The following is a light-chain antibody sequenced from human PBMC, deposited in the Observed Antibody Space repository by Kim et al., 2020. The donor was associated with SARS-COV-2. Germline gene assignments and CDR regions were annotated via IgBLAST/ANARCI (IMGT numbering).Light chain of an antibody. Sequence: DIVMTQSPDSLAVSLGERATINCKSSQSVLYSSNNKNYLAWYQQKPGQPPKLLIYWASTRESGVPDRFSGSGSGTDFTLTISSLQAEDVAVYYCQQYYSTWWTLGQGTKVDIK. CDR1: QSVLYSSNNKNY. CDR2: WAS. J-gene: IGKJ1*01. V-gene: IGKV4-1*01. CDR3: QQYYSTWWT.